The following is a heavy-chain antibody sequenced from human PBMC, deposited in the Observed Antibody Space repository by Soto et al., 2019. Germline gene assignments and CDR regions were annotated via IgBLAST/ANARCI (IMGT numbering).Heavy chain of an antibody. D-gene: IGHD3-22*01. CDR2: IYYSGST. Sequence: PSETLSLTCTVSGGSISSYYWSWIRQPPGKGLEWIGYIYYSGSTNYNPSLKSRVTISVDTSKNQFSLKLSSVTAADTAVYYCARDLGYYDSSGYSLWGQGTLVTVSS. V-gene: IGHV4-59*01. CDR1: GGSISSYY. CDR3: ARDLGYYDSSGYSL. J-gene: IGHJ4*02.